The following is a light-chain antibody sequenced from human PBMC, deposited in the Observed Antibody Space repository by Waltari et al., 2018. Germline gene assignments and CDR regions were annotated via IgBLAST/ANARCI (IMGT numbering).Light chain of an antibody. CDR3: QQYDNHPYT. CDR1: QDISNH. Sequence: DIQMTQSPSSLSASVGDRVTITCQASQDISNHLTWYQQKPGKAPNLVIYDASNLETGVPSRFSGSGSGTEFTFTIASLQPEDIATYHCQQYDNHPYTFGQGTKLEI. V-gene: IGKV1-33*01. CDR2: DAS. J-gene: IGKJ2*01.